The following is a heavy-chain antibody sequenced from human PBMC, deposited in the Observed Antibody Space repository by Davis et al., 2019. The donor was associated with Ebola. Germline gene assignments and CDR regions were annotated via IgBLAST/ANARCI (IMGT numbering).Heavy chain of an antibody. D-gene: IGHD6-19*01. V-gene: IGHV4-61*01. CDR1: SYSISSGYY. Sequence: PSETLSLTCTASSYSISSGYYWSWIRPPPGKGLEWIGYIYYSGSTNYNPSPKSRVTISGDTSKNQFSLKLSSVTAAETAVDYCARGSGWPTGLYYFDYWGQGTLVTVSS. CDR2: IYYSGST. CDR3: ARGSGWPTGLYYFDY. J-gene: IGHJ4*02.